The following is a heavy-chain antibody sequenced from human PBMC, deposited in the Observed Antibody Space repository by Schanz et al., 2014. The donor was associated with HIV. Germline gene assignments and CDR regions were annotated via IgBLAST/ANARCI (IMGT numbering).Heavy chain of an antibody. CDR3: VRDCVSGCPADY. Sequence: EVQLAESGGGLEQPGGSLRLSCAASGFMFSTSAMHCVRQAPGKGLEWVSKINSGSTIKNYADSVKGRFTISRDNAKNSLYLQMNSLREDDTAIYYCVRDCVSGCPADYWGQGTLVTVSS. V-gene: IGHV3-48*02. CDR2: INSGSTIK. D-gene: IGHD5-12*01. J-gene: IGHJ4*02. CDR1: GFMFSTSA.